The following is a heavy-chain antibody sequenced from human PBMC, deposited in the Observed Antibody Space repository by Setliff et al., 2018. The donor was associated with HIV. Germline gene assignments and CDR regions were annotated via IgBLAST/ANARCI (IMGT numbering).Heavy chain of an antibody. CDR3: AREGYYDRADAFDI. CDR2: IYYSGST. J-gene: IGHJ3*02. Sequence: SETLSLTCTVSGDSVSRSNYYWAWIRQPPGKGLEWIGYIYYSGSTNYNPSLKSRVTISVDTSKNQFSLKLSSVTAADTAVYYCAREGYYDRADAFDIWGQGTMVTVSS. D-gene: IGHD3-22*01. V-gene: IGHV4-61*01. CDR1: GDSVSRSNYY.